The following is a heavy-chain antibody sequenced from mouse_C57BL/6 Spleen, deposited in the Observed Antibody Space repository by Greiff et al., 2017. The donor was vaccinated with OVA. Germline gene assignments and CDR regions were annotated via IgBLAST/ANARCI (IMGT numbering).Heavy chain of an antibody. J-gene: IGHJ3*01. CDR2: IDPSDSYT. CDR3: ARSGATMVTTAY. CDR1: GYTFTSYW. Sequence: VQLQQPGAELVMPGASVKLSCKASGYTFTSYWMHWVKQRPGQGLEWIGEIDPSDSYTNYNQKFKGKSTLTVDKSSSTAYMQLSSLTSEDSAVYYCARSGATMVTTAYWGKGTLVTVSA. D-gene: IGHD2-2*01. V-gene: IGHV1-69*01.